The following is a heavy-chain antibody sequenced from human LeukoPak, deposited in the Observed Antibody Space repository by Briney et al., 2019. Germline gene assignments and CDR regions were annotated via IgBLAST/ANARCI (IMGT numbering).Heavy chain of an antibody. J-gene: IGHJ4*02. CDR1: GFTFSNFW. CDR2: IKEDGSEK. V-gene: IGHV3-7*03. CDR3: ARDKDSGATTGSIFDY. D-gene: IGHD4-17*01. Sequence: PGGSLRLSCVVSGFTFSNFWMSWVRQAPGRGLEWVATIKEDGSEKYYVNSVKGRFTISRDNAKNSISLEMESLRADDTAVYYCARDKDSGATTGSIFDYWGQGILVTVSS.